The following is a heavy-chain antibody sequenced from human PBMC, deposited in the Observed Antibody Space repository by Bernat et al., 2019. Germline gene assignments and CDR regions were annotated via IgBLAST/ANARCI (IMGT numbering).Heavy chain of an antibody. J-gene: IGHJ4*02. Sequence: QVQLVESGGGVVQPGRSLRLSCAASGFTFSSYAMHWVRQAPDKGLEWVAVISYDGSNKDYADSGKGRFTISRDNSKNPLYLQMNSLRAEDTAVYYCARERGWTARFDYWGQGTLVTVSS. D-gene: IGHD6-19*01. V-gene: IGHV3-30*01. CDR2: ISYDGSNK. CDR3: ARERGWTARFDY. CDR1: GFTFSSYA.